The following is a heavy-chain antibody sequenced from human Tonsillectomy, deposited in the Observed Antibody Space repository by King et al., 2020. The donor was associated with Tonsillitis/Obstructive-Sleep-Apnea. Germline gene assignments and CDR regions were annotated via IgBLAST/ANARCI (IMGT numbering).Heavy chain of an antibody. V-gene: IGHV3-30*04. CDR1: GFTFSSYT. CDR2: ISFDGSNK. J-gene: IGHJ4*02. CDR3: ARGCGGTFDY. Sequence: VQLVESGGGVVQPGRSLRLSCAASGFTFSSYTMNWVRQAPGKGLEWVAVISFDGSNKYYADSVKGRFTISRDESNNTLFLQMNSLRVEDTAVYYCARGCGGTFDYWGQGTLVTVSS. D-gene: IGHD2-21*01.